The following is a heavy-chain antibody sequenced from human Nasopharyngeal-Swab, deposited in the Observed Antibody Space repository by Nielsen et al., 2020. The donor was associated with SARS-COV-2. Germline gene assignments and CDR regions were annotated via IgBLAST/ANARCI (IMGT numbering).Heavy chain of an antibody. CDR3: ANRRGSSWHPYCFDY. CDR2: MSHDGGYK. D-gene: IGHD6-13*01. V-gene: IGHV3-30-3*01. Sequence: GGSLRLSCAASGFTFRNSIMNWVRQAPGKGLEWVAVMSHDGGYKHYAVSVEGRFTISRDNSENTLYLQMNSLRAEDTAVYYCANRRGSSWHPYCFDYWGQGTLVTVSS. CDR1: GFTFRNSI. J-gene: IGHJ4*02.